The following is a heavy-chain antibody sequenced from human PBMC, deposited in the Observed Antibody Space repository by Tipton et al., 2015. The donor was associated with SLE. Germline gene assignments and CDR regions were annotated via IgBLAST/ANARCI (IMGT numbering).Heavy chain of an antibody. D-gene: IGHD1-1*01. CDR1: GGSFSGYY. CDR2: INHSGST. CDR3: ARGRELGRDDAFDI. Sequence: LSLTCAVYGGSFSGYYWSWIRQPPGKGLEWIGEINHSGSTNYNPSLKSRVTISVDTSKNQFSLKLSSVTAADTAVYYCARGRELGRDDAFDIWGQGTMVTVSS. V-gene: IGHV4-34*01. J-gene: IGHJ3*02.